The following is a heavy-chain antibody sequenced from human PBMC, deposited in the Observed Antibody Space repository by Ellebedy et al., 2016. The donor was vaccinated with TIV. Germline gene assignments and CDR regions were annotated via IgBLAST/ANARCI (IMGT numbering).Heavy chain of an antibody. CDR2: ICWDGGST. V-gene: IGHV3-43*02. D-gene: IGHD3-10*01. CDR1: GFTFDDYA. J-gene: IGHJ6*02. CDR3: EKGMGVGYGMDV. Sequence: GESLKISCAASGFTFDDYAMHWVRQAPGKGLEWVSLICWDGGSTYYADSVKGRFTISRDNSKNSLYLQMKSLRTEDTALNYCEKGMGVGYGMDVWGQGTTVTVSS.